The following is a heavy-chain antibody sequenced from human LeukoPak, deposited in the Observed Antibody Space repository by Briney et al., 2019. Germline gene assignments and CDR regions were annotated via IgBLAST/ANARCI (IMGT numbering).Heavy chain of an antibody. D-gene: IGHD3-10*01. Sequence: GGSLRLSCAASGFTFSSYAMSWVRQAPGKGLEWVSAISGSGGSTYYADSVKGRFTISRDNSKNTLYLQMNSLKTEDTAVYYCTTGLYDYDSGSYSFPWGQGTQVTVSS. CDR1: GFTFSSYA. V-gene: IGHV3-23*01. CDR3: TTGLYDYDSGSYSFP. J-gene: IGHJ5*02. CDR2: ISGSGGST.